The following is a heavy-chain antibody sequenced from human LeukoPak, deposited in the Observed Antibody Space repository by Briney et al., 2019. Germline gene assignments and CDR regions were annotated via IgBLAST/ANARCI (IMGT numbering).Heavy chain of an antibody. CDR2: ITSSSSYV. CDR1: GFAFSTYN. Sequence: GGSLRLSCAATGFAFSTYNMNWVRQAPGKGLEWVSSITSSSSYVYYADSLKGRFTISRDNAKNSLYLQMTSLRVEDTAVYYCARTSLQLVTDWGQGTLVTVSS. V-gene: IGHV3-21*01. J-gene: IGHJ4*02. D-gene: IGHD6-13*01. CDR3: ARTSLQLVTD.